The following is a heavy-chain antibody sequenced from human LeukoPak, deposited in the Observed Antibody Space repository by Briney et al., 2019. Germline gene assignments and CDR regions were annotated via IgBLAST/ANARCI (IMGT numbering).Heavy chain of an antibody. D-gene: IGHD3-22*01. CDR2: IYSGGST. Sequence: AGSLRLSCAASGFTFSSNYMSWVRQAPGKGLEWVSVIYSGGSTYYADSVEGRFTISRDNSKNTLYLQMNSLRAEDTAVYYCAGVYDSGGYYPYWGQGTLVTVSS. V-gene: IGHV3-53*01. CDR1: GFTFSSNY. J-gene: IGHJ4*02. CDR3: AGVYDSGGYYPY.